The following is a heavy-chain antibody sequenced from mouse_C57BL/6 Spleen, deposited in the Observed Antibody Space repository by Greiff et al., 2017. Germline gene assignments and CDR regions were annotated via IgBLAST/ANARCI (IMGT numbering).Heavy chain of an antibody. J-gene: IGHJ2*01. CDR3: TSSRYYGSSPY. D-gene: IGHD1-1*01. CDR2: IDPETGGT. Sequence: VQLQQSGAELVRPGASVTLSCKASGYTFTDYEMHWVKQTPVHGLEWIGAIDPETGGTAYNQKFKGKAILTADKSSSTAYMELRSLTSEDSAVYYCTSSRYYGSSPYWGQGTTLTVSS. V-gene: IGHV1-15*01. CDR1: GYTFTDYE.